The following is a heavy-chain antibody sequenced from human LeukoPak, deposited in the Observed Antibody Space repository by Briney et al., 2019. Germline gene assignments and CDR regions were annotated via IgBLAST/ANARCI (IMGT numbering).Heavy chain of an antibody. CDR3: ARVRAVVGAVAGLFDL. CDR1: GGSIRSSYYY. D-gene: IGHD6-19*01. Sequence: SETLSLTCTVSGGSIRSSYYYWGWIRQPPGKGLEWIGSIYDSGSTYYNPPLKGRVTISVDTSKNQFSLKLNSVTAADTAVYYCARVRAVVGAVAGLFDLWGRGTLVTVSS. V-gene: IGHV4-39*01. CDR2: IYDSGST. J-gene: IGHJ2*01.